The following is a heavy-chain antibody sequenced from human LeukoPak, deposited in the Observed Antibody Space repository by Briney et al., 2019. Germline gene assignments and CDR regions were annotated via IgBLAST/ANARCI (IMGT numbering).Heavy chain of an antibody. Sequence: SETLSLTCSVSGASIISSTYYWGWIRQPPGKGLEWIGNIYYSGTTYYNPSLKSRVIISVDTSKKQFSLKLSSVTAADTAVYYCARVSPPMVRGVMIYFDYWGQGTLVTVSS. D-gene: IGHD3-10*01. V-gene: IGHV4-39*07. CDR2: IYYSGTT. CDR1: GASIISSTYY. CDR3: ARVSPPMVRGVMIYFDY. J-gene: IGHJ4*02.